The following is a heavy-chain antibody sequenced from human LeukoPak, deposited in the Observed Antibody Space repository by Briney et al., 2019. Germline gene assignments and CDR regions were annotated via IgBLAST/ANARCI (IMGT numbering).Heavy chain of an antibody. J-gene: IGHJ4*02. CDR2: TNSGGTST. V-gene: IGHV3-23*01. CDR3: AKQSYARSLGE. CDR1: GFPLSDFS. D-gene: IGHD2-8*01. Sequence: GRSLRLSCATSGFPLSDFSISWVRQAPGRGREWISTTNSGGTSTYYAESVKGRFTISRDNSKNTLYLQMSSLRVEDTAVYYCAKQSYARSLGEGGPGTLVSVSS.